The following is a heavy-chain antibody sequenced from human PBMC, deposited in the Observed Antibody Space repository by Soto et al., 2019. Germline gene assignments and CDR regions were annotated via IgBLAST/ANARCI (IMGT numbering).Heavy chain of an antibody. CDR1: GGSIRSNNW. V-gene: IGHV4-4*02. J-gene: IGHJ4*02. Sequence: QVQLQESGPGLVKPSGTLSLTCAVSGGSIRSNNWWSWVRQPPGKGLEWIGEIFHSGSTNYNPSLKTRVTISLDKSKNKFSLKLSSVTAADTAVYYCARVFSGSYSDYWGQGTLVTVSS. D-gene: IGHD1-26*01. CDR3: ARVFSGSYSDY. CDR2: IFHSGST.